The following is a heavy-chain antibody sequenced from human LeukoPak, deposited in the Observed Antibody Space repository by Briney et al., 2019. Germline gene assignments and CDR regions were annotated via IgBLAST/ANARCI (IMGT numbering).Heavy chain of an antibody. Sequence: ASVKVSCKASGYTFTSYYMHWVRQAPGQGLEWMGIINPSGGSTSYAQKFQGRVTMTRDTSTSTVYMELSSLRSEDTAVYYCARDLPNYDFWSGYGMDVWGQGTTVTVSS. CDR3: ARDLPNYDFWSGYGMDV. J-gene: IGHJ6*02. CDR2: INPSGGST. D-gene: IGHD3-3*01. CDR1: GYTFTSYY. V-gene: IGHV1-46*01.